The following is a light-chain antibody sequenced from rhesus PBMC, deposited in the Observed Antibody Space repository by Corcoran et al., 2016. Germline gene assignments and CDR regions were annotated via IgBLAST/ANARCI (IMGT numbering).Light chain of an antibody. V-gene: IGKV3-42*02. CDR2: GPS. Sequence: EIVMTQSPATLSWSPGERATLSCRASQSVSSNLAWYQKKPGQAPRLLMYGPSRRATDIPGRFTGSWSGTDFTLTLSSLEPEDFAVYYCQQYDSWPLTFGGGTKVEIK. J-gene: IGKJ4*01. CDR3: QQYDSWPLT. CDR1: QSVSSN.